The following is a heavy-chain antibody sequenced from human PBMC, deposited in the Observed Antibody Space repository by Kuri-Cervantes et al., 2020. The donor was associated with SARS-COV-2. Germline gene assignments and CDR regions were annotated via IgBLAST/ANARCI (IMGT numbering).Heavy chain of an antibody. CDR3: ARVGSGSFDY. CDR1: GFTFDDYA. D-gene: IGHD3-10*01. CDR2: ISWNSGSI. J-gene: IGHJ4*02. V-gene: IGHV3-9*01. Sequence: GGSLRLSCAASGFTFDDYAMHWVRQAPGKGLEWVSGISWNSGSIGYADSVKGRFTISRDNAKNSLFLQMNSLRAEDTAVYYCARVGSGSFDYWGQGTLVTVSS.